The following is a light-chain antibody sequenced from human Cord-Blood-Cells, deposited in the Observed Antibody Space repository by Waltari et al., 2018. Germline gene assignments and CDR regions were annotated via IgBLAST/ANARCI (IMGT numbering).Light chain of an antibody. CDR2: DVS. CDR3: SSYTSSSTLDWV. CDR1: SSDVGGYNY. Sequence: SPGQSITISCTGTSSDVGGYNYVSWYQQHPGKAPKLMIYDVSNRPSGVSNRFSGSKSGNTASLTISGFQAEDEADYYCSSYTSSSTLDWVFGGGTKLTVL. J-gene: IGLJ3*02. V-gene: IGLV2-14*04.